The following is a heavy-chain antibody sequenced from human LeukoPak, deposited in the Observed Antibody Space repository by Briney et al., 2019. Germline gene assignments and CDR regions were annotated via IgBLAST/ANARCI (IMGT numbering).Heavy chain of an antibody. CDR3: AKHRIGTGCSSTSCPAALIH. D-gene: IGHD2-2*01. J-gene: IGHJ4*02. CDR1: GFTFSSYW. CDR2: INSDGSST. Sequence: GGSLRLSCAASGFTFSSYWMYWVRQAPGKGLVWVSRINSDGSSTDYADSVKGRFTISRDNAKNTLYLQMNSLRAEDTAIYYCAKHRIGTGCSSTSCPAALIHWGQGTLVTVSS. V-gene: IGHV3-74*01.